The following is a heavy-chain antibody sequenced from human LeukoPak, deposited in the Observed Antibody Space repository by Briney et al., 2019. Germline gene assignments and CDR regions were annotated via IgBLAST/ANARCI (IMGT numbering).Heavy chain of an antibody. CDR3: AQLSRTHSYSWTAVPTFDY. CDR2: IYWNDDK. Sequence: SGPTLFNPTQTLTLSCTLSGLSFSSSGVGVGWIRQAPGKALEWLALIYWNDDKRYSPSLKSRLTITKDTSKNQVVLTMSNSDPVDTATFYCAQLSRTHSYSWTAVPTFDYWGQGTLVTVSS. CDR1: GLSFSSSGVG. D-gene: IGHD4-17*01. J-gene: IGHJ4*02. V-gene: IGHV2-5*01.